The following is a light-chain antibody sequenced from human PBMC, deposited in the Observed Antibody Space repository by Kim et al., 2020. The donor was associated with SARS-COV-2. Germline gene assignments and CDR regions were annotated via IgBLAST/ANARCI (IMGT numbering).Light chain of an antibody. J-gene: IGKJ4*01. CDR1: QSISSY. CDR2: TAS. V-gene: IGKV1-39*01. CDR3: QQSYSIPRLT. Sequence: DIQMTQSPSSLSASVGDRVTITCRASQSISSYLNWYQQKPGKAPKLLIYTASSLQSGVPSRFSGSGSGTDFTLTINSLQPEDFATYYCQQSYSIPRLTFGGGTKVEIK.